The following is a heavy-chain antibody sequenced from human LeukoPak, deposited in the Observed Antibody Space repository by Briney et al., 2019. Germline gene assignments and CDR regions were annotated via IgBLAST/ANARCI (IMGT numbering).Heavy chain of an antibody. Sequence: SETLSPTCTVSGGSISSYSWSWIRQPPGKGLEWIGYIYYSGSTNYNPSLKSRVTISVDTSKNQFSLKLSSVTAADTAVYYCARHGYDSGGYYDFRYWGQGTLVTVSS. J-gene: IGHJ4*02. D-gene: IGHD3-22*01. V-gene: IGHV4-59*08. CDR3: ARHGYDSGGYYDFRY. CDR2: IYYSGST. CDR1: GGSISSYS.